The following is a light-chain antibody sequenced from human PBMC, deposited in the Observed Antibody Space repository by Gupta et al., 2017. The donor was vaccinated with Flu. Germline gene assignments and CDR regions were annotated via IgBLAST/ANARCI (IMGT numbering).Light chain of an antibody. V-gene: IGKV1-33*01. Sequence: SSLSASVGDRVTITCQASQDIRNYLNWYKQKPGKAPKLLIYDASNLETGVPSRFSGSGYGTDFTFTISSRQSEDIATYYCQRYENFFPVTFGGGTKVEIK. J-gene: IGKJ4*01. CDR1: QDIRNY. CDR3: QRYENFFPVT. CDR2: DAS.